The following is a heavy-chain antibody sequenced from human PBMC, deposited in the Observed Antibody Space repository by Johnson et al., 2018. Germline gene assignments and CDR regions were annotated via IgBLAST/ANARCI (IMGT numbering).Heavy chain of an antibody. CDR2: IKSKTDGGTT. CDR3: TRDLRSNGMDV. V-gene: IGHV3-15*07. Sequence: VQLVESGGGLVKPGGSLRLSCAASGFTFSNAWMNWVRQAPGKGLEWVGRIKSKTDGGTTDYAAPVKGRFTISRDDSKSIAYLQMNSLKTEDTAVYYCTRDLRSNGMDVWGQGTTVTVSS. CDR1: GFTFSNAW. J-gene: IGHJ6*02. D-gene: IGHD2-2*01.